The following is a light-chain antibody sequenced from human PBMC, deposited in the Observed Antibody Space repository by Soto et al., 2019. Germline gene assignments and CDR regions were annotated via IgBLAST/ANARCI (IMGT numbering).Light chain of an antibody. Sequence: QSVLTQPPSVSGAPGQRVTISCTGSSSNIGAGYDVYWYQQLPGTAPKLLIYGNINRPSGVPDRFSGSKSGTSASLAITGLEAEDEADYYCQYYGSRLSYVFGTGTKLTVL. CDR3: QYYGSRLSYV. CDR2: GNI. J-gene: IGLJ1*01. V-gene: IGLV1-40*01. CDR1: SSNIGAGYD.